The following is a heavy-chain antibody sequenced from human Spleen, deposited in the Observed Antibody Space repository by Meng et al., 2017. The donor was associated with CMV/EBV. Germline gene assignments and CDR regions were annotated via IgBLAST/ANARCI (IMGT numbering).Heavy chain of an antibody. CDR3: AKDYTPGYDCFDP. CDR2: INPSGGST. CDR1: GYTFTSYY. D-gene: IGHD3-16*01. J-gene: IGHJ5*02. V-gene: IGHV1-46*01. Sequence: ASVKVSCKASGYTFTSYYMHWVRQAPGQGLEWMGIINPSGGSTSYAQKFQGRVTMTRDTSTSTVYMELSSLRSEDTAVYYCAKDYTPGYDCFDPWGQGTLVTVSS.